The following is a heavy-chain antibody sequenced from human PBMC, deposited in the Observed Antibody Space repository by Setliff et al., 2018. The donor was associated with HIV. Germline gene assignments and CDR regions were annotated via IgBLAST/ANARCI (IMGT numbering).Heavy chain of an antibody. CDR1: GGSFSAYY. V-gene: IGHV4-34*01. D-gene: IGHD5-18*01. CDR2: INHSGGT. Sequence: KPSETLSLTCAVYGGSFSAYYWSWIRQTPGKGVEWIGEINHSGGTNYNPSLKSRVTMSVDTSKNQFSLKLSSVTAADTAVFYCARGGYSYGFGRHRAYFQYWGQGTQVTVSS. J-gene: IGHJ1*01. CDR3: ARGGYSYGFGRHRAYFQY.